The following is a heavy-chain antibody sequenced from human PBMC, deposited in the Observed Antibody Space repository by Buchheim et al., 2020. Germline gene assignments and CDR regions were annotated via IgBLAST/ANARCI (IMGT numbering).Heavy chain of an antibody. CDR2: MNPNSGNT. V-gene: IGHV1-8*01. D-gene: IGHD2-15*01. Sequence: QVQLVQSGAEVKKPGASVKVSCKASGYTFTSYDINWVRQATGQGLEWMGWMNPNSGNTGYAQKFQGRVTMTRNTSISTAYMELSSLRSEDTAVYYCAREWEISDCSGGSCHTGYYYGMDVWGQGTT. CDR1: GYTFTSYD. J-gene: IGHJ6*02. CDR3: AREWEISDCSGGSCHTGYYYGMDV.